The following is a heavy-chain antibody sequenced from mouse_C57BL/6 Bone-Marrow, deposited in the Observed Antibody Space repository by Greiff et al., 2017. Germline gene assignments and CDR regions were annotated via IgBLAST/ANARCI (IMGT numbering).Heavy chain of an antibody. CDR3: ASDYDSAWFAY. CDR2: IYPRDGST. J-gene: IGHJ3*01. CDR1: GYTFTSYD. D-gene: IGHD2-4*01. Sequence: QVQLQQSGPELVKPGASVKLSCKASGYTFTSYDINWVKQRPGQGLEWIGWIYPRDGSTKYNEKFKGKATLTVDTSSSTAYMELHSLTSEDSAVYFCASDYDSAWFAYWGQGTLVTVSA. V-gene: IGHV1-85*01.